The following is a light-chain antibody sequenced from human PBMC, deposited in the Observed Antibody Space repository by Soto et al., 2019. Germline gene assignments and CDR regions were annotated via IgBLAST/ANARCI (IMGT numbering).Light chain of an antibody. V-gene: IGKV3-20*01. CDR3: QQYGNSPFA. CDR2: DAS. Sequence: EIVLTQSPGTLFLSPGERATLSCRASQSVSSSYLAWYQQKPGQAPRLLIYDASSRATGIPDRFSGSGSGTDFTLTISRLEPEDFAVYYCQQYGNSPFAFGPGTKVDIK. J-gene: IGKJ3*01. CDR1: QSVSSSY.